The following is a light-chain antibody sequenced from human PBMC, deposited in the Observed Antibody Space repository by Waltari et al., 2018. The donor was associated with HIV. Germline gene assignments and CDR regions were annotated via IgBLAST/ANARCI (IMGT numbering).Light chain of an antibody. CDR2: GPS. CDR1: SSNIGAGYD. CDR3: QSYDSSLSVV. J-gene: IGLJ2*01. V-gene: IGLV1-40*03. Sequence: QSVLTQPPSVSGAPGQRVTISCTGSSSNIGAGYDVHWYQHFPGRAPKLLIYGPSTRASVVPGRFSGSRSGASASLAITGLRAEDEADYYCQSYDSSLSVVFGGGTTLTVL.